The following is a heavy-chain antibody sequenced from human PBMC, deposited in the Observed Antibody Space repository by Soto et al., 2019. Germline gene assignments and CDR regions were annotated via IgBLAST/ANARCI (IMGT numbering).Heavy chain of an antibody. CDR1: GLPVAGSY. CDR3: VRPLPSGQTHARDV. V-gene: IGHV3-53*01. D-gene: IGHD3-10*01. J-gene: IGHJ6*02. Sequence: HPGGSLRLSCLASGLPVAGSYMAGVRQAPGKGLEWASVIYNDGTTYYSQSVEGRFTISRDTSKNTLYLQMDRLRDEDTAVYYCVRPLPSGQTHARDVWGQGTTVTVSS. CDR2: IYNDGTT.